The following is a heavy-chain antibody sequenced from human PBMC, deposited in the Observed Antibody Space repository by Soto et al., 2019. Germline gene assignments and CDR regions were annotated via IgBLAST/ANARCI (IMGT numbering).Heavy chain of an antibody. D-gene: IGHD1-26*01. CDR2: IYYSGST. CDR1: GGSISSGGYY. J-gene: IGHJ4*02. CDR3: ARTGSRLLFDY. V-gene: IGHV4-31*03. Sequence: ASETLSLTCTVSGGSISSGGYYWSWIRQHPGKGLEWTGYIYYSGSTYYNPSLKSRVTISVDTSKNQFSLKLSSVTAADTAVYYCARTGSRLLFDYWGQGTLVTVSS.